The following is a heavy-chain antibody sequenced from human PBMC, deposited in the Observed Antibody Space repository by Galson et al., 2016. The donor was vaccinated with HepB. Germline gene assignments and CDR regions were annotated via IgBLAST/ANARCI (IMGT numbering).Heavy chain of an antibody. J-gene: IGHJ4*02. CDR2: IHHSGRT. Sequence: SETLSLTCAVYGGSFTDYYWTWIRQSPGKGLEWIGEIHHSGRTKYNPSLKSRVTISVDTSKNQFSLNLSSVTAADTAVYYCARLRYLDWLLFDYWGQGILVTVSS. CDR1: GGSFTDYY. D-gene: IGHD3-9*01. CDR3: ARLRYLDWLLFDY. V-gene: IGHV4-34*01.